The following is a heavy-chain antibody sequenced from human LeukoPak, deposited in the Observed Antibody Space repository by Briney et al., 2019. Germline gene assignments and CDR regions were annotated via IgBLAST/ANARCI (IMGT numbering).Heavy chain of an antibody. CDR1: GYTFTGYY. CDR3: ARDSDDSSGYSSWFDP. J-gene: IGHJ5*02. Sequence: GASVKVSCKASGYTFTGYYMHWVRQAPGQGLEWMGWINPNSGGTNYAQKFQGRVTMTRDTSISTAYMELSRLRSDDTAVYYCARDSDDSSGYSSWFDPWGQGTLVTVSS. V-gene: IGHV1-2*02. D-gene: IGHD3-22*01. CDR2: INPNSGGT.